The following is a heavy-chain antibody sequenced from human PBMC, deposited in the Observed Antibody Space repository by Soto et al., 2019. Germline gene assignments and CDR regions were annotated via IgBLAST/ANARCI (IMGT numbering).Heavy chain of an antibody. CDR3: AKSGFDCSGGSCYSTDTAYYYYGIDV. V-gene: IGHV3-30*18. CDR1: GFTFSGYG. J-gene: IGHJ6*02. D-gene: IGHD2-15*01. Sequence: GGSLRLSCAASGFTFSGYGMHWVRQAPGKGLEWVALISYDGSNKYYGDSVKGRFTISRDNSKNTLDLHMNSLRVEDSAVYYCAKSGFDCSGGSCYSTDTAYYYYGIDVWGQGTTVTVSS. CDR2: ISYDGSNK.